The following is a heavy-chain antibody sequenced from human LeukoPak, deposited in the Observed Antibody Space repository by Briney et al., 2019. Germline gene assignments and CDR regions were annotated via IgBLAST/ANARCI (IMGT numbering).Heavy chain of an antibody. D-gene: IGHD6-13*01. CDR2: ISWDGGNR. Sequence: PGGSLRLSCAASGFTFDDYSMHWVRQAPGKGLEWVSLISWDGGNREYADSVKGRFTIPRDNSRNSLFLQMNSLTTEDTAFYYCAKDYSSSGPFDYWGQGTLVTVSS. CDR1: GFTFDDYS. V-gene: IGHV3-43*01. J-gene: IGHJ4*02. CDR3: AKDYSSSGPFDY.